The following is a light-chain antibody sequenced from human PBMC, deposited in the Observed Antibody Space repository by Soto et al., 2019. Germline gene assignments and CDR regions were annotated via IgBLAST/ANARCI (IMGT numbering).Light chain of an antibody. CDR3: QQSYSTPRA. J-gene: IGKJ1*01. CDR1: QDISNY. CDR2: DAS. Sequence: IQMTQSPSSLSASVGDRVTITCQASQDISNYLNWYQQKPGKAPKLLIYDASNLETGVPSRFSGSGSGTDFTFTINSLQPEDIATYYCQQSYSTPRAFGQGTKVDIK. V-gene: IGKV1-33*01.